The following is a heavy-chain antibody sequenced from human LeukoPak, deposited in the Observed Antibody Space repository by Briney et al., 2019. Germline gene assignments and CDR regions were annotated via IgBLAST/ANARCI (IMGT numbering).Heavy chain of an antibody. Sequence: GGSLRLSCAASGFTFSDYYMSWIRQAPGKGLEWVSYISSSGSTIYYADSVKGRFTIARHNAKNSLYLQMNSLRAEDTAVYYCARDKHKSSSWNYYFDYWGQGTLVTVSS. CDR2: ISSSGSTI. CDR3: ARDKHKSSSWNYYFDY. CDR1: GFTFSDYY. V-gene: IGHV3-11*01. J-gene: IGHJ4*02. D-gene: IGHD6-13*01.